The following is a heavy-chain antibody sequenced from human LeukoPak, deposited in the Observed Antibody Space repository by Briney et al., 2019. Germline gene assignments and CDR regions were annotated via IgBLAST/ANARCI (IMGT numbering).Heavy chain of an antibody. CDR1: GFTFSSYW. CDR2: IKQDGSEK. D-gene: IGHD3-10*01. Sequence: GGSLRLSCAASGFTFSSYWMSWVRQAPGKGLEWVANIKQDGSEKYYVDSVKGRFTISRDNAKNTLYLQMNSLRAEDTAVYYCARGTWFGELSDWGQGTLVTVSS. J-gene: IGHJ4*02. V-gene: IGHV3-7*01. CDR3: ARGTWFGELSD.